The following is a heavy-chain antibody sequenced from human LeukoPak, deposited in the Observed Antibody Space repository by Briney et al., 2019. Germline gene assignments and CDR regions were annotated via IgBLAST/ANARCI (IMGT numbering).Heavy chain of an antibody. D-gene: IGHD4-17*01. CDR3: ARDGGYDYGDYDGRYGMDV. J-gene: IGHJ6*02. V-gene: IGHV1-46*01. Sequence: ASVKVSWKASGYTFTSYYMHWVRQAPGQGLEWMGIINPSGGSTSYAQKFQGRVTMTRDTSTSTVYMELSSLRSEDTAVYYCARDGGYDYGDYDGRYGMDVWGQGTTVTVSS. CDR1: GYTFTSYY. CDR2: INPSGGST.